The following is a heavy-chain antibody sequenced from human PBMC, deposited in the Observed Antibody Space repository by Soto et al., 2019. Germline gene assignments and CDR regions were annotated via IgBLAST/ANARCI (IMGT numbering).Heavy chain of an antibody. CDR1: GYPISSDYY. Sequence: LSLTCSVSGYPISSDYYWGWVRQPPGKGLEWIGSIYQTGSTYYNPSLKGRVTMSVDTSKNHFSLKLNSVTATDTAVYYCARVGSVAADDRRFYFDYWGQGTLVTVSS. D-gene: IGHD6-13*01. CDR2: IYQTGST. CDR3: ARVGSVAADDRRFYFDY. V-gene: IGHV4-38-2*02. J-gene: IGHJ4*02.